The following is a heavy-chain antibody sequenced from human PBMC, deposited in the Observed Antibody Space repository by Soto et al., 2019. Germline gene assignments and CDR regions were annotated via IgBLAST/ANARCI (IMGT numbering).Heavy chain of an antibody. CDR3: ARDHLILPAHDFFYGSDV. V-gene: IGHV3-7*03. J-gene: IGHJ6*02. Sequence: GGSLRLSCEVSGFIFSMYSMSWVRQTPGKGLEWVAKIPQDGVDGHYADAVKGRFTISRDNGKNSLYLQMNNLGAEDTAVYYCARDHLILPAHDFFYGSDVWGRGATVTVSS. D-gene: IGHD2-21*02. CDR1: GFIFSMYS. CDR2: IPQDGVDG.